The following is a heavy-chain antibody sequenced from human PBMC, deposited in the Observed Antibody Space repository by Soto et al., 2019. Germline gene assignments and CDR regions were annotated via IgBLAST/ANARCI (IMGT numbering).Heavy chain of an antibody. Sequence: QLQLQESGPGLVKPSETLSLTCTVSGGSISSSSYYWGWIRQPPGKGLEWIGSIYYSGSTYYNPSLKSRVTISVDTSKNQFSLKLSSVTAADTAVYYCATRTPRGKRITIFGVVTHYFDYWGQGTLVTVSS. D-gene: IGHD3-3*01. CDR2: IYYSGST. CDR3: ATRTPRGKRITIFGVVTHYFDY. J-gene: IGHJ4*02. CDR1: GGSISSSSYY. V-gene: IGHV4-39*01.